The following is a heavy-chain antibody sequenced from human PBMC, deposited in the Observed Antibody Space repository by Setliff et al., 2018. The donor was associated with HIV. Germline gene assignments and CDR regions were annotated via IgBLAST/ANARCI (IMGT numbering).Heavy chain of an antibody. CDR1: GFIFTNYG. Sequence: ASVKVSCKASGFIFTNYGIHWVRQAPGHSLEWMGFINSGTVNTIYSQKFQGRVTFSRDTSASTAYMELSSLRSEDTAVYYCANSVTDASYWYFIHWGRGSPVTVSS. CDR3: ANSVTDASYWYFIH. CDR2: INSGTVNT. V-gene: IGHV1-3*01. J-gene: IGHJ2*01. D-gene: IGHD4-17*01.